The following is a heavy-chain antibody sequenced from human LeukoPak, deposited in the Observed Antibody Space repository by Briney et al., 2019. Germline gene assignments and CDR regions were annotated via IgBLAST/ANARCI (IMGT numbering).Heavy chain of an antibody. J-gene: IGHJ6*02. Sequence: SGTLSLTCAVSGGSISSSNWWSWVRQPPGKGLEWIGEIYHSGSTNYNPSLKSRVTISVDKSKNQFSLKLSSVTAADTAVYYCARVMYSSSYPLYYYYGMDVWGQGTTDTVSS. D-gene: IGHD6-13*01. CDR1: GGSISSSNW. V-gene: IGHV4-4*02. CDR3: ARVMYSSSYPLYYYYGMDV. CDR2: IYHSGST.